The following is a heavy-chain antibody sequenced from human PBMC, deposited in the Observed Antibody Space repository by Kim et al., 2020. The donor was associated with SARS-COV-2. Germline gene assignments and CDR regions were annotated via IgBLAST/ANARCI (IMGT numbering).Heavy chain of an antibody. V-gene: IGHV1-18*01. Sequence: ASVKVSCKASGYTFTTYGITWVRQAPGQGLEWMGWISAYNGNTNYAQKLQGRVTMTTDTSTNTAYMELRSLRSDDTAVYYCARSDYYVSGSLNWFDPWGQGTLVTVSS. D-gene: IGHD3-10*01. CDR1: GYTFTTYG. CDR3: ARSDYYVSGSLNWFDP. CDR2: ISAYNGNT. J-gene: IGHJ5*02.